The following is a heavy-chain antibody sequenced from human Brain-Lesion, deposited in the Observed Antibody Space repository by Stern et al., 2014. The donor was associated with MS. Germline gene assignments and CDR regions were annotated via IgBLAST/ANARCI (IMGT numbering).Heavy chain of an antibody. D-gene: IGHD1-26*01. CDR1: GGSISSSTYY. CDR2: IYYSGFT. CDR3: ARHDSVPRPSQLYSARDRGPGYFDY. J-gene: IGHJ4*02. Sequence: VQLVESGPGLVKPSETLSLTCTVSGGSISSSTYYWAWIRPPPGKGLEWIGNIYYSGFTYYNPSLKSRVTISVDMSKNQFSLKLSSVTAADTAIYYCARHDSVPRPSQLYSARDRGPGYFDYWGQGTLVTVS. V-gene: IGHV4-39*01.